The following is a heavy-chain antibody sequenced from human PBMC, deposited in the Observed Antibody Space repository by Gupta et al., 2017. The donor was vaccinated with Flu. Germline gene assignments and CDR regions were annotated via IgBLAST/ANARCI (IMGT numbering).Heavy chain of an antibody. Sequence: QERVVESGGGVVQPGRSLKLSCAASGFSFSNYGMHWVRQAPGKGLEWVAVISHDGRNYYHTDSVKGRFTISRDNSKKTLYLQMNSLRTEDTAVYYCAKDWRWNYNNYGMNVWGQGTTVTVSS. CDR1: GFSFSNYG. CDR3: AKDWRWNYNNYGMNV. CDR2: ISHDGRNY. J-gene: IGHJ6*02. D-gene: IGHD3-10*01. V-gene: IGHV3-30*18.